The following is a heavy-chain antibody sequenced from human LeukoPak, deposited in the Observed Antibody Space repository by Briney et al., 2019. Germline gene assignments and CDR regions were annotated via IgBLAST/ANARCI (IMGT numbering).Heavy chain of an antibody. CDR3: AKDYYDSSVPGLQPLDY. Sequence: SETLSLTCTVSGGSINSYYWSWIRQPPGKGLEWIGYIYYSGSTNYNPSLKSRVTMSVDTSKNQFSLKLTSVTAADTAVYYCAKDYYDSSVPGLQPLDYWGQGTLVTVSS. J-gene: IGHJ4*02. CDR2: IYYSGST. D-gene: IGHD3-22*01. CDR1: GGSINSYY. V-gene: IGHV4-59*01.